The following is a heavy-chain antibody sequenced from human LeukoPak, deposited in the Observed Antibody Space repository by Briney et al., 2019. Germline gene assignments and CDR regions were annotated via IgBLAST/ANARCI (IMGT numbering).Heavy chain of an antibody. J-gene: IGHJ1*01. CDR2: INSDGSST. D-gene: IGHD6-19*01. V-gene: IGHV3-74*01. CDR3: ARSSKAGPFGGGSEYFQH. Sequence: PGGSLRLSCAASGFTFSSYWMHWVRQAPGKGLVWVSRINSDGSSTSYADSVKGRFTISRDNAKNTLYLQMNSLRAEDTAVYYCARSSKAGPFGGGSEYFQHWGQGTLVTVSS. CDR1: GFTFSSYW.